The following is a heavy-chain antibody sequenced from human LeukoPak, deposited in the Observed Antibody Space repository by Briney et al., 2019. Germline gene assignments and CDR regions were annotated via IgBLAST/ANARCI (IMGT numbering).Heavy chain of an antibody. CDR1: GFTFSSYS. D-gene: IGHD2-21*01. V-gene: IGHV3-48*04. CDR3: ARDLRGEGDY. J-gene: IGHJ4*02. Sequence: PGGSLRLSCAASGFTFSSYSMNWVRQAPGKGLEWVSYISSSSSTIYYADSVKGRFTISGDNAKNSLYLQMNSLRAEDTAVYYCARDLRGEGDYWGQGTLVTVSS. CDR2: ISSSSSTI.